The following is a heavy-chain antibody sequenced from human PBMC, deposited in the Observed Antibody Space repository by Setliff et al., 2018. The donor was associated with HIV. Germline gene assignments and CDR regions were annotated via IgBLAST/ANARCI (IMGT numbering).Heavy chain of an antibody. V-gene: IGHV3-23*01. CDR1: GFTVSTYA. Sequence: GGSLRLSCAASGFTVSTYAMSWVRQAPGKGLEWVSAITSTAGTTYYADSVKGRFTISRDNSKNTLFLHLNTLRPEDTAMYFCASARIPTGGVSTSLDYWGQGALVTVSS. D-gene: IGHD3-3*01. CDR3: ASARIPTGGVSTSLDY. CDR2: ITSTAGTT. J-gene: IGHJ4*02.